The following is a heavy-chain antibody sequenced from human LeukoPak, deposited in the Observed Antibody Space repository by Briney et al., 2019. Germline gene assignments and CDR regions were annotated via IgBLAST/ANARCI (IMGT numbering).Heavy chain of an antibody. CDR3: ARAIPFRYLLGGDYYERSSHGFDI. Sequence: GASVKVSCKASGYTFTRHDVNWVRQATGQGLEWMGWINPNSKNTGYAQKFQGRVTLTTDTSTSTAYMELSSRDSEDTAVYYCARAIPFRYLLGGDYYERSSHGFDIWGQGTMITVSS. D-gene: IGHD2-21*02. J-gene: IGHJ3*02. CDR2: INPNSKNT. V-gene: IGHV1-8*01. CDR1: GYTFTRHD.